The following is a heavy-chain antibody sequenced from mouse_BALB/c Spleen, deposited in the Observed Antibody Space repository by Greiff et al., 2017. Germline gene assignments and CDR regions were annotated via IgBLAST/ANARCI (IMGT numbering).Heavy chain of an antibody. J-gene: IGHJ1*01. CDR2: INSDGGST. Sequence: EEKVVESGGGLVQPGESLKLSCESNEYEFPSHDMSWVRKTPEKRLELVAAINSDGGSTYYPDTMERRFIISRDNTKKTLYLQMSSLRSEDTALYYCARQKEGYWYFDVWGAGTTVTVSS. CDR3: ARQKEGYWYFDV. CDR1: EYEFPSHD. V-gene: IGHV5-2*01.